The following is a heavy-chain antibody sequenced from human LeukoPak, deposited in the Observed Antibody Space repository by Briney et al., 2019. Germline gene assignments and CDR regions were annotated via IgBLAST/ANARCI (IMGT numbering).Heavy chain of an antibody. D-gene: IGHD1-26*01. CDR1: GFTFSSYS. Sequence: GGSLRPSCAASGFTFSSYSMNWVRQASGKGLEWVSSISSSSSYIYYADSVKGRFTISRDNAKNSLYLQMNSLRAEDTAVYYCARDPYSGSYGNYYYYFMDVWGKGTTVTISS. V-gene: IGHV3-21*01. CDR2: ISSSSSYI. J-gene: IGHJ6*03. CDR3: ARDPYSGSYGNYYYYFMDV.